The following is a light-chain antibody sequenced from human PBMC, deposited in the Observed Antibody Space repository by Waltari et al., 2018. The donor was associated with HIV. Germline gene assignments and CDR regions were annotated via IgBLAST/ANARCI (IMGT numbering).Light chain of an antibody. CDR2: KNI. J-gene: IGLJ1*01. CDR1: SSHIGNDN. CDR3: VGWDASLSAYV. V-gene: IGLV1-47*01. Sequence: QSVLTQPPSASGTPGQRVTISCSGISSHIGNDNVYWYQQLPGTTPKLLIYKNIQRPSGVPDRFAGSKSGTSAYLAISGLRSEDEADYYCVGWDASLSAYVFGAGTKVTVL.